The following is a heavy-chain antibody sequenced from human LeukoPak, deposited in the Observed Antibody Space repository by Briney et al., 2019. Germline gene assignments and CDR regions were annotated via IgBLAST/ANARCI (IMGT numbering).Heavy chain of an antibody. CDR1: GYTFTSYY. CDR3: ARTPLGTIGRQFDY. CDR2: INPSVGST. V-gene: IGHV1-46*01. D-gene: IGHD2-8*01. Sequence: PGASVKVSCTASGYTFTSYYMHWVRQAPGQGLEWMGIINPSVGSTSYAQKFQGRVTMIRDTSTSTVYMELSSLRSEDTAVYYCARTPLGTIGRQFDYWGQGTLVTVSS. J-gene: IGHJ4*02.